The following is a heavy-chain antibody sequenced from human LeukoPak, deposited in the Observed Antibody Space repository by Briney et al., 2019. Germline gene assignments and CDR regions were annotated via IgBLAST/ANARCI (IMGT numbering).Heavy chain of an antibody. CDR2: IYSGGTI. J-gene: IGHJ6*02. D-gene: IGHD6-13*01. V-gene: IGHV3-53*01. Sequence: SGGSLRLSCAASGFTVSSNYMSWVRQAPGKGLEWVSVIYSGGTIYYADSVKGRFTISRDNSKNTLYLQVNSLRAEDTAVYYCARTPGYYYGMDVWGQGTTVTVSS. CDR1: GFTVSSNY. CDR3: ARTPGYYYGMDV.